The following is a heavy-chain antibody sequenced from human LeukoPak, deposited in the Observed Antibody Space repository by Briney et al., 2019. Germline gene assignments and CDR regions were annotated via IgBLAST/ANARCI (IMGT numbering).Heavy chain of an antibody. D-gene: IGHD4-23*01. CDR2: IYTSGST. CDR1: GGSISSGSYY. CDR3: ARVVTPHGDYGGDYFDY. Sequence: SQTLSLTCTVSGGSISSGSYYWSWIRQPAGKGLEWIGRIYTSGSTNYNPSLKSRVTISVDTSKNQFSLKLSSVTAADTAVYYCARVVTPHGDYGGDYFDYWGQGTLVTVSS. J-gene: IGHJ4*02. V-gene: IGHV4-61*02.